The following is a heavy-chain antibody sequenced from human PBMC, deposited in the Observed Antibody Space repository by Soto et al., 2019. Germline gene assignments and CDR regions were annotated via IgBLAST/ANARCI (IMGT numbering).Heavy chain of an antibody. D-gene: IGHD2-21*02. CDR3: AKDDFTDRGDDFFAF. V-gene: IGHV3-23*01. CDR1: IVNVTPFA. CDR2: IGASGDIT. Sequence: LSVYCAAYIVNVTPFAKSWVRQAPGKGLEWVAGIGASGDITWYADSVKGRLSISRDNSKNTLYLQLNSLRFEDTAVYYCAKDDFTDRGDDFFAFLGPGTLVIVSS. J-gene: IGHJ4*02.